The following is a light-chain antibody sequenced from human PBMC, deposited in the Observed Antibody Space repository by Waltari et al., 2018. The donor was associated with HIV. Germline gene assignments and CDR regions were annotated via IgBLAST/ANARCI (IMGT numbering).Light chain of an antibody. V-gene: IGKV3-11*01. CDR2: DAS. J-gene: IGKJ1*01. CDR1: QSVSSY. CDR3: QQRSNWPPWT. Sequence: TLSLSPGERATLSCRASQSVSSYLAWYQQKPGQAPRLLIYDASNRATGIPARFSGSGSGTDFTLTISSLEPEDFAVYYCQQRSNWPPWTFGQGTKVEIK.